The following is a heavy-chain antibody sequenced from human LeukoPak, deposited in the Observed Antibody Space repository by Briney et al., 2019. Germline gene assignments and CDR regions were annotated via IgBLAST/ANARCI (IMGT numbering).Heavy chain of an antibody. CDR1: GFTFSSYV. J-gene: IGHJ6*04. Sequence: PGGSLRLSCAASGFTFSSYVMSWVRQAPGKGLEWVSGISAGGSSTYYADSVKGRFTISRDNSKNTLYLQMNSLRAEDTAVYYCAELGITMIGGVWGKGTTVTISS. D-gene: IGHD3-10*02. CDR3: AELGITMIGGV. CDR2: ISAGGSST. V-gene: IGHV3-23*01.